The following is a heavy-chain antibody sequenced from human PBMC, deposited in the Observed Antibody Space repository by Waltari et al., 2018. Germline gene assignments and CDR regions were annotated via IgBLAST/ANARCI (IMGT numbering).Heavy chain of an antibody. V-gene: IGHV1-18*01. Sequence: QLVQSGAEVKKPGASVKVSCKASGYICSIYVITWVRKAPGQGLEWMGWIYPYSGNTKYEQSLQGRVTLTTDTATTTAYMEIRSLRSDDTAIYYCARDDADSSNFGGFWGQGTLVTVSS. CDR2: IYPYSGNT. D-gene: IGHD6-13*01. CDR1: GYICSIYV. CDR3: ARDDADSSNFGGF. J-gene: IGHJ4*02.